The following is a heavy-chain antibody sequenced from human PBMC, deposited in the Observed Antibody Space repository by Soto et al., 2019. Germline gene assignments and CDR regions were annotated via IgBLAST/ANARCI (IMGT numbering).Heavy chain of an antibody. CDR1: GFTFSSYG. CDR2: IWYDGSNK. CDR3: ARGQLLPPQPGYYYGMDV. Sequence: GGSLRLSCAASGFTFSSYGMHWVRQAPGKGLEWVAVIWYDGSNKYYADSVKGRFTISRDNSKNTLYLQMNSLRAEDTAVYYCARGQLLPPQPGYYYGMDVWGQGTTVTVSS. J-gene: IGHJ6*02. D-gene: IGHD2-2*01. V-gene: IGHV3-33*01.